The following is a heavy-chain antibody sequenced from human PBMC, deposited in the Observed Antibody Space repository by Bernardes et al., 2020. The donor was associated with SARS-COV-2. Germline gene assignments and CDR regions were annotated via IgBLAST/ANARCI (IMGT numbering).Heavy chain of an antibody. CDR2: IYYSGST. CDR3: ASPNWAAGTYYYYGMDV. CDR1: GGSISSSSYY. J-gene: IGHJ6*02. Sequence: SETLSLTRTVSGGSISSSSYYWGWIRQPPGKGLEWIGSIYYSGSTYYNPSLKSRVTISVDTSKNQFSLKLSSVTAADTAVYYCASPNWAAGTYYYYGMDVWGQGTTVTVSS. V-gene: IGHV4-39*01. D-gene: IGHD6-13*01.